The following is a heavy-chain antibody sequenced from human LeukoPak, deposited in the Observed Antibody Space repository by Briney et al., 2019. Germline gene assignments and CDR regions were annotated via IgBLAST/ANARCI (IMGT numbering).Heavy chain of an antibody. CDR1: GGSISSSSYY. J-gene: IGHJ6*03. CDR3: ARNDFYDMDV. D-gene: IGHD2/OR15-2a*01. CDR2: IYYSGST. V-gene: IGHV4-39*07. Sequence: SETLSLTCTVSGGSISSSSYYWGWIRQPPGKGLEWIGSIYYSGSTYYNPSLKSRVTISVDTSKNQFSLKLSSVTAADTAVYYCARNDFYDMDVWGKGTTVTVSS.